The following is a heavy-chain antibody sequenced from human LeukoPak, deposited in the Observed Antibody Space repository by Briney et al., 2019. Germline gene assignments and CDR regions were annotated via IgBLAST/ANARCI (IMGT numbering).Heavy chain of an antibody. J-gene: IGHJ4*02. Sequence: SGGSLRLSCAASGFTFSSYSMNWVRQAPGKGLEWVSAISGSGGSTYYADSVKGRFTISRDNSKNTLYLQMNSLRAEDTAVYYCAKAGGSGSPYFDYWGQGTLVTVSS. CDR2: ISGSGGST. V-gene: IGHV3-23*01. CDR1: GFTFSSYS. CDR3: AKAGGSGSPYFDY. D-gene: IGHD3-10*01.